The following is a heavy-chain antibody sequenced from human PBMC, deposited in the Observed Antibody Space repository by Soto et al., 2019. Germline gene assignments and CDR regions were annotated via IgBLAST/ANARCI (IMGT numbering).Heavy chain of an antibody. CDR2: IYYSGST. CDR3: VIQNPQEYYYMDV. Sequence: SETLSLTCTVSGGSISSSSYYWGWIRQPPGKVLEWIVSIYYSGSTYYNPSLKSRVAISLDTSENQLSLKLSSVTAAYTAVYYCVIQNPQEYYYMDVWGKGTTVTVSS. CDR1: GGSISSSSYY. J-gene: IGHJ6*03. V-gene: IGHV4-39*01.